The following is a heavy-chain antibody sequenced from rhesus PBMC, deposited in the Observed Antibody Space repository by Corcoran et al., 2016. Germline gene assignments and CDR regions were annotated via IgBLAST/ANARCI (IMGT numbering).Heavy chain of an antibody. Sequence: QVQLQESGPGVVKPSETLSLTCAVSGGSISSGYDWSWIRQPPGKGLEWIGYIYGSRGSTNYNPSLKNRVTISKDASKNQFSLKLSSVTAADTAVYYCARDPYSSGSFDYWGQGVLVTVSS. CDR3: ARDPYSSGSFDY. CDR2: IYGSRGST. V-gene: IGHV4-76*01. D-gene: IGHD6-31*01. CDR1: GGSISSGYD. J-gene: IGHJ4*01.